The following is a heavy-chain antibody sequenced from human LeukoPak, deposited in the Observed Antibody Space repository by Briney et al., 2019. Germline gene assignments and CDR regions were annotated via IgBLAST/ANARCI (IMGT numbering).Heavy chain of an antibody. V-gene: IGHV4-4*09. CDR2: IYTSGST. CDR1: GGSISSYY. J-gene: IGHJ6*03. Sequence: SETLSLTCTVSGGSISSYYWSWIRQPPGKGLEWIGYIYTSGSTNYNPSLKSRVTISVDTSKNQFSLKLSSVTAADTAVYYCARSVSGYSNYYYYYYMDVWGKGTTVIVSS. D-gene: IGHD3-3*01. CDR3: ARSVSGYSNYYYYYYMDV.